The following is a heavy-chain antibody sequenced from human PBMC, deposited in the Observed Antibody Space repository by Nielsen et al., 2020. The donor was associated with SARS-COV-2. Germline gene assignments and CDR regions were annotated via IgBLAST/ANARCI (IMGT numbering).Heavy chain of an antibody. D-gene: IGHD6-13*01. CDR3: AREDRTNWYGVDY. J-gene: IGHJ4*02. Sequence: SCAASGFNFRSYAIHWVRQAPGKGLEWVTVISFDGLYKQYTDSVKGRFSISRDNSKNTVSLQMDSLRSEDTAVYYCAREDRTNWYGVDYWGQGTLVTVSS. V-gene: IGHV3-30*04. CDR1: GFNFRSYA. CDR2: ISFDGLYK.